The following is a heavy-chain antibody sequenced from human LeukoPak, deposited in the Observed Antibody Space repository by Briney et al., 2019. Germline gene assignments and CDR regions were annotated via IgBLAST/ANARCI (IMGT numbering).Heavy chain of an antibody. J-gene: IGHJ5*02. D-gene: IGHD6-19*01. CDR1: GGSFSGYY. CDR3: ASLRIAVAGTPWFDP. Sequence: SETLSLTCAVYGGSFSGYYWSWIRQPPGKGLEWIGEINHSGSTNYNPSLKSRVTISVDTSKNQFSLKLSSVTAADAAVYYCASLRIAVAGTPWFDPWGQGTLVTVSS. CDR2: INHSGST. V-gene: IGHV4-34*01.